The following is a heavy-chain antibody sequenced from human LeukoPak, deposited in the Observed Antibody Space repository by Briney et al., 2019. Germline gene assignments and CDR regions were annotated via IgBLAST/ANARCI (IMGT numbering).Heavy chain of an antibody. CDR3: ARGRSGILTGYYSYYDDMDV. J-gene: IGHJ6*02. Sequence: SVKVSCKASGGTFSKFDIGWVRQAPGQGLEWMGGIIPMFGKTEYAQNFQGRVTITADASASTVYMELSSLRSEDTAVYYCARGRSGILTGYYSYYDDMDVWGQGTTVTVSS. D-gene: IGHD3-9*01. V-gene: IGHV1-69*13. CDR2: IIPMFGKT. CDR1: GGTFSKFD.